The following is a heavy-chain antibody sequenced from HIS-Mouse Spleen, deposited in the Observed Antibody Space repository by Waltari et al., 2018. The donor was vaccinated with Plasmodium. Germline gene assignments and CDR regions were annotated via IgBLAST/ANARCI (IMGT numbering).Heavy chain of an antibody. D-gene: IGHD7-27*01. CDR2: IKQDGCEK. V-gene: IGHV3-7*01. CDR3: ARLRRANWGMADAFDI. CDR1: GLTFSSYW. J-gene: IGHJ3*02. Sequence: CAASGLTFSSYWMSCVRQAPGKGLEWVANIKQDGCEKFYVDSGKGRFTISRDNAKNSLYLQMNSLRAEDTAVYYCARLRRANWGMADAFDIWGQGTMVTVSS.